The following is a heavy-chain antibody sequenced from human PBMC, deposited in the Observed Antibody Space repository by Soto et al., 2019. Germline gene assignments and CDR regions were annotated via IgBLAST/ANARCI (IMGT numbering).Heavy chain of an antibody. CDR2: IYHSGST. CDR1: GGSISSSNW. Sequence: PSETLSLTCAVSGGSISSSNWWSWVRQPPGKGLEWIGEIYHSGSTNYNPSLKSRVTISVDKSKNQFSLKLSSVTAADTAVYYCARGPRWGWQQLVRVNADYYYYGMDVWGQGTTVTVSS. D-gene: IGHD6-13*01. J-gene: IGHJ6*02. CDR3: ARGPRWGWQQLVRVNADYYYYGMDV. V-gene: IGHV4-4*02.